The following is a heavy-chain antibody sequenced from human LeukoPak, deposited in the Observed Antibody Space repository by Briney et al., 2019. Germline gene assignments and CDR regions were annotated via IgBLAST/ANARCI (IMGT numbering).Heavy chain of an antibody. CDR2: ISYSGST. Sequence: SETLSLTCTVSGGSINSYYWSWIRQPPGKGLEWIGYISYSGSTSYNPSLKSRVTISVDTSKNQFSLKLISVTAADTAVYYCARHGGFASPLGYWGQGTLVTVSS. CDR1: GGSINSYY. V-gene: IGHV4-59*08. J-gene: IGHJ4*02. D-gene: IGHD3-16*01. CDR3: ARHGGFASPLGY.